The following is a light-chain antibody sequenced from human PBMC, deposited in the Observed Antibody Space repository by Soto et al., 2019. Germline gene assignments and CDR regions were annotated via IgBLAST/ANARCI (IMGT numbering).Light chain of an antibody. CDR2: DNN. CDR3: GTWDSSLSAVV. CDR1: SSNIGSDY. Sequence: QSALTQPPSVSAAPGQKVTISCSGSSSNIGSDYVSWYQQLPGTAPKVLIYDNNRRPSGIPDRFSGSKSGTSATLGIAGLQTGDEADYYCGTWDSSLSAVVFGGGTKLTVL. J-gene: IGLJ3*02. V-gene: IGLV1-51*01.